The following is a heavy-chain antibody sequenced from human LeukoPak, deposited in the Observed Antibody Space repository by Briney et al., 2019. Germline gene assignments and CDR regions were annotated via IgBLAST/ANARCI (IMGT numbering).Heavy chain of an antibody. CDR2: INADGSTA. CDR3: VVIVEPPDSDGFDV. Sequence: PGGSLRLSCAASGFTFGNSWVHCVRHAPGKGLVWVSLINADGSTATYADSVKGRFTISRDNARNTLSLQMNSLTIEDTAVYYCVVIVEPPDSDGFDVWGQGTMITVSS. CDR1: GFTFGNSW. D-gene: IGHD1-14*01. J-gene: IGHJ3*01. V-gene: IGHV3-74*01.